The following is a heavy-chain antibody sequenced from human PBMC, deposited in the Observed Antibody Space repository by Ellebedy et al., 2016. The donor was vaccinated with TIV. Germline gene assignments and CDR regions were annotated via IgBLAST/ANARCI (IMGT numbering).Heavy chain of an antibody. CDR3: VFRVGDCNGGNCYP. D-gene: IGHD2-15*01. J-gene: IGHJ5*02. CDR1: GFTFSTYS. Sequence: GESLKISCAASGFTFSTYSMTWVRQAPGKGLEWVSSMSSSSIYIYYAGSVKGRFTISRDNAKNSLYLQMNSLRAEDTAVYYCVFRVGDCNGGNCYPWGQGTLVTVSS. V-gene: IGHV3-21*06. CDR2: MSSSSIYI.